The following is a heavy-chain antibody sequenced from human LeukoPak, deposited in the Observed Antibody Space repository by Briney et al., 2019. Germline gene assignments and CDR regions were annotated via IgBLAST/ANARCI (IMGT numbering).Heavy chain of an antibody. CDR1: GFTFSSYW. CDR2: IKQDGSEK. V-gene: IGHV3-7*01. CDR3: ARDGRNNWFDP. Sequence: PGGSLRLSCAASGFTFSSYWMSWVRQAPGKGLEWVANIKQDGSEKYYVDSVKGRFTISRDNAKNSLYLQMNSLRAEDTAVHYCARDGRNNWFDPWGQGTLVTVSS. J-gene: IGHJ5*02.